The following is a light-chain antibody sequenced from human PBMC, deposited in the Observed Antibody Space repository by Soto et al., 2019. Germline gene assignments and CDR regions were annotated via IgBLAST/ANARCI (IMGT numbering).Light chain of an antibody. V-gene: IGLV2-23*03. CDR2: EGS. J-gene: IGLJ2*01. CDR1: SSDVGSYNL. Sequence: QSALTQPASVSGSPGQSITISCTGTSSDVGSYNLVSWYQQHPGKAPKLMIYEGSKRPSGVSNRFSGSKSGNTASLTISGLQAEDEADYFCCSSAGSITLVVFGGGTQLTVL. CDR3: CSSAGSITLVV.